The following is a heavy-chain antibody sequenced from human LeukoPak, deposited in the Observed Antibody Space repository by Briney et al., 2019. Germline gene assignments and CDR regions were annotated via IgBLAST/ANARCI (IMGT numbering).Heavy chain of an antibody. J-gene: IGHJ4*02. D-gene: IGHD4-17*01. CDR1: GFTFSSHA. V-gene: IGHV3-23*01. CDR2: ISGSGGST. Sequence: GGSLRLSCAASGFTFSSHAMSWVRQAPGKGLEWVSAISGSGGSTYYADSVKGRFTISRDNSKNTLYLQMNSLRAEDTAVYYCALHPSAVTTTFDYWGQGTLVTVSS. CDR3: ALHPSAVTTTFDY.